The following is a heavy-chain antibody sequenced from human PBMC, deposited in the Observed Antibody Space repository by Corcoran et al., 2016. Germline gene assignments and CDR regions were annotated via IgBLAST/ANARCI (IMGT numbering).Heavy chain of an antibody. J-gene: IGHJ4*02. CDR3: ARGYYDSRGYSPFGD. CDR1: GYTFTSYY. V-gene: IGHV1-46*01. CDR2: INPSGGST. D-gene: IGHD3-22*01. Sequence: QVQLVQSGAEVKKPGASVKVSCKASGYTFTSYYMHWVRQAPGQGLEWMGIINPSGGSTSYAQKFQGRGTMTRDTSTSTVYMELSSLRSEDTAVYYCARGYYDSRGYSPFGDWGQGTLVTVAA.